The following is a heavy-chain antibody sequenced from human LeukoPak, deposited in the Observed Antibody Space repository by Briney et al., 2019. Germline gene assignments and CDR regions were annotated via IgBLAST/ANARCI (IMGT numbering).Heavy chain of an antibody. V-gene: IGHV3-20*04. J-gene: IGHJ4*02. CDR1: GFTFDDYG. CDR3: ARVQRELMWYYDY. CDR2: INWNGGST. Sequence: PGGSLRLFCAASGFTFDDYGMSWVRQAPGKGLEWVSGINWNGGSTGYADSVKGRFTISRDNAKNSLYLQMNSLRVEDTALYYCARVQRELMWYYDYWGQGTLVTVSS. D-gene: IGHD1-1*01.